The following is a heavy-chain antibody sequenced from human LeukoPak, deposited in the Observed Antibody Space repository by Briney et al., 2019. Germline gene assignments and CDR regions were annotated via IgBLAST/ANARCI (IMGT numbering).Heavy chain of an antibody. CDR2: ISTTSTYI. CDR1: GFTFSSYT. V-gene: IGHV3-21*06. D-gene: IGHD6-13*01. CDR3: ARGYSSSCDY. J-gene: IGHJ4*02. Sequence: GGSLRLSCEASGFTFSSYTMNWVRQAPGKGLEWVSSISTTSTYIYYADSMKGRFTISRDNAKNSLYLQMNSLRPEDTAVYYCARGYSSSCDYWGRGNLVTVS.